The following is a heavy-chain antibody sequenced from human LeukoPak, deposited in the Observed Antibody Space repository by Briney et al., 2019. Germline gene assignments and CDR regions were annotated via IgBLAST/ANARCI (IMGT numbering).Heavy chain of an antibody. D-gene: IGHD3-22*01. V-gene: IGHV3-53*01. J-gene: IGHJ4*02. CDR2: IYSGGST. Sequence: PGGSLRLSCEASGFTFSNYALSWVRQAPGKGLEWVSVIYSGGSTYYADSVKGRFTISRDNSKNTLYLQMNSLRAEDTAVYYCARAQYYYDSSGYDLGYWGQGTLVTVSS. CDR1: GFTFSNYA. CDR3: ARAQYYYDSSGYDLGY.